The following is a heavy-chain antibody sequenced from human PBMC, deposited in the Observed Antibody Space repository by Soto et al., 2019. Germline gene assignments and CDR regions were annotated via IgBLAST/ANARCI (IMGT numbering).Heavy chain of an antibody. CDR2: IYYSGST. J-gene: IGHJ4*02. CDR3: EGLRGTWRYNYGNSGNWAFDY. CDR1: GGSISSYY. Sequence: SETLSLTCTVSGGSISSYYWSWIRQPPGKGLEWIGYIYYSGSTNYNPSLKSRVTMSVDTSKNQFPLKLSSVTAADTAVYYCEGLRGTWRYNYGNSGNWAFDYWGQGTLVTVSS. V-gene: IGHV4-59*01. D-gene: IGHD5-18*01.